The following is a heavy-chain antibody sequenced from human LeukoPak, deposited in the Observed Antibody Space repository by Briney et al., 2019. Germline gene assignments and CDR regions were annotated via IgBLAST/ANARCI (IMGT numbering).Heavy chain of an antibody. V-gene: IGHV1-18*01. CDR1: GYTFTSYG. CDR2: ISAYNGNT. Sequence: GASVKVSCKASGYTFTSYGISWVRQAPGQGLEWMGWISAYNGNTNYAQKLQGRVTMTTDTSTSTAYMELRSLRSDDTAVYYCARAIPIYDFWGARSGWFDPWGQGTLVTVSS. D-gene: IGHD3-3*01. J-gene: IGHJ5*02. CDR3: ARAIPIYDFWGARSGWFDP.